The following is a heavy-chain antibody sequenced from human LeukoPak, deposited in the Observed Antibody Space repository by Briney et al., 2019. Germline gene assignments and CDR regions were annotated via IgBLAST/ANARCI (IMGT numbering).Heavy chain of an antibody. CDR1: GYTFTGYY. CDR3: ARVGSSSWYSFDY. CDR2: IDPNSGGT. Sequence: ASVKVSCKTSGYTFTGYYMHWMRQAPGQGLEWMGRIDPNSGGTNYAQNFQGRVTITRDTSISTAYMELTRLRSDDTAIYYCARVGSSSWYSFDYWGQGTLVTVSS. D-gene: IGHD6-13*01. V-gene: IGHV1-2*06. J-gene: IGHJ4*02.